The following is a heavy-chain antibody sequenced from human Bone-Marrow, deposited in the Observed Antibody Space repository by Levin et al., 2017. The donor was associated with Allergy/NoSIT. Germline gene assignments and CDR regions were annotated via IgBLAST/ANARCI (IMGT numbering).Heavy chain of an antibody. V-gene: IGHV3-74*01. CDR1: GFTFSSYW. CDR2: INSDGSNK. J-gene: IGHJ4*02. Sequence: GGSLRLSCAASGFTFSSYWMHWVRQAPGKGLVWVSRINSDGSNKNYAGSVKGRFTISRDNAKNTLYLQMNSLRAEDTAVYYCARALIVGATSGGDYWGQGILVTVSS. D-gene: IGHD1-26*01. CDR3: ARALIVGATSGGDY.